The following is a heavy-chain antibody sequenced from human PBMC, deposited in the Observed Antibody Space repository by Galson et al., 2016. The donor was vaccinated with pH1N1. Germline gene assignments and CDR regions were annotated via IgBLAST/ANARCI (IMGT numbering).Heavy chain of an antibody. D-gene: IGHD6-19*01. Sequence: SVKVSCKVSGYPFSSHDINWVRQAPGQGLEWMGWMRPSSGQTGSAQKFQGRVTITGNTSISTAYMELSSLSSDDTAVYYCPRPSGIYASAWDWGQGTLVTVSS. J-gene: IGHJ4*02. CDR3: PRPSGIYASAWD. V-gene: IGHV1-8*03. CDR1: GYPFSSHD. CDR2: MRPSSGQT.